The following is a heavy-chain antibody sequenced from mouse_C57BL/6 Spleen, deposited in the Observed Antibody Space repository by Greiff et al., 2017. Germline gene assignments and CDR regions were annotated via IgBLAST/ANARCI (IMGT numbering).Heavy chain of an antibody. Sequence: QVQLQQPGAELVKPGASVKLSCKASGYTFTSYWMQWVKQRPGQGLEWIGEIDPSDSYTNYNQKFKGKATLTVDTSSRTAYMQLSSLTSEDSAVYYCARGTDYWGQGTSVTVSS. J-gene: IGHJ4*01. V-gene: IGHV1-50*01. D-gene: IGHD2-14*01. CDR2: IDPSDSYT. CDR1: GYTFTSYW. CDR3: ARGTDY.